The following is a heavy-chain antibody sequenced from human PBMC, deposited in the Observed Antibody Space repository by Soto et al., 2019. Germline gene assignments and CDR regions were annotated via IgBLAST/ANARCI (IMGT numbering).Heavy chain of an antibody. CDR3: ARQIYDSDTGPNFQYYFDS. D-gene: IGHD3-22*01. J-gene: IGHJ4*02. V-gene: IGHV5-10-1*01. CDR1: GYSFAGYW. CDR2: IDPSDSQT. Sequence: PGASLKISCKGSGYSFAGYWITWVRQKPGKGLEWMGRIDPSDSQTYYSPSFRGHVTISVTKSITTVFLQWSSLRASDTAMYYCARQIYDSDTGPNFQYYFDSWGQGTPVT.